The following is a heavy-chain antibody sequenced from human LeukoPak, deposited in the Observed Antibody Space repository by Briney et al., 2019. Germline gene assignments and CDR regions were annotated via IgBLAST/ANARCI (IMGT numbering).Heavy chain of an antibody. J-gene: IGHJ4*02. CDR1: GFSLSTSGMC. V-gene: IGHV2-70*11. D-gene: IGHD6-13*01. Sequence: SGPTLVNPTQTLTLTCTFSGFSLSTSGMCVSWIRQPPGKALEWLARIDWDDDKYYSTSLKTRVTISKDTSNNQVVLTMTNMDPVDTATYYCARTRSAAGNHYFDQWGQGTLVTASS. CDR2: IDWDDDK. CDR3: ARTRSAAGNHYFDQ.